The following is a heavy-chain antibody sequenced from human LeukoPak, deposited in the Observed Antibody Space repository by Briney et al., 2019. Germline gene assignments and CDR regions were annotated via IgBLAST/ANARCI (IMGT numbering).Heavy chain of an antibody. Sequence: PSGTLSLTCSVSGASISTSSYYWSWIRQPAGKGLEWIGRIYTSGSTNYTPSLKSRVTMSVDTSKNQFSLKLSSVTAADTAVYYCASSMVRGVRGFDYWGQGTLVTVSS. J-gene: IGHJ4*02. CDR1: GASISTSSYY. CDR2: IYTSGST. CDR3: ASSMVRGVRGFDY. D-gene: IGHD3-10*01. V-gene: IGHV4-61*02.